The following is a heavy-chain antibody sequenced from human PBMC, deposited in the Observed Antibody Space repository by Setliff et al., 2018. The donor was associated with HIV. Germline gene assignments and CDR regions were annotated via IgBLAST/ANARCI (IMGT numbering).Heavy chain of an antibody. V-gene: IGHV4-34*01. CDR1: GESLSDYY. Sequence: KTSETLSLTCAVYGESLSDYYWSWIRQPPGKGLEWIGEINHNKSSDYNPSLKSRVTMSVDTSKNQFSLRLSSVTAADTAVYYCARGGGPDTNFDLWGQGTLVTVSS. D-gene: IGHD5-18*01. CDR3: ARGGGPDTNFDL. J-gene: IGHJ4*02. CDR2: INHNKSS.